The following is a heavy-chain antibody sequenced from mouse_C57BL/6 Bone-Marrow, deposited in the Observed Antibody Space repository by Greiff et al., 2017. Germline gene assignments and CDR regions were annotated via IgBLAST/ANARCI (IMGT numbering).Heavy chain of an antibody. J-gene: IGHJ4*01. CDR2: IDPENGDT. CDR3: TTCPLYYSNYRYYAMDY. D-gene: IGHD2-5*01. CDR1: GFNIKDDY. Sequence: VQLKESGAELVRPGASVKLSCTASGFNIKDDYMHWVKQRPEQGLEWIGWIDPENGDTAYASKFQGKAPITADTSSNTAYLQLSSLTSEDTAVYYCTTCPLYYSNYRYYAMDYWGQGTSVTVSS. V-gene: IGHV14-4*01.